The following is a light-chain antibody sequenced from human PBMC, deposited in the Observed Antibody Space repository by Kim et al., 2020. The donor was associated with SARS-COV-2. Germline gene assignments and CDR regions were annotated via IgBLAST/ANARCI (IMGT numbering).Light chain of an antibody. CDR2: AAS. CDR1: QSVRNNF. CDR3: HQYGTSVNT. V-gene: IGKV3-20*01. J-gene: IGKJ2*01. Sequence: LSPGARAALAYRASQSVRNNFVAWYQQKPGQSPRLLIHAASSRATGIPDRSSGSGSGTDYTRTITSLGPEESAVYYCHQYGTSVNTCGQGTRLEI.